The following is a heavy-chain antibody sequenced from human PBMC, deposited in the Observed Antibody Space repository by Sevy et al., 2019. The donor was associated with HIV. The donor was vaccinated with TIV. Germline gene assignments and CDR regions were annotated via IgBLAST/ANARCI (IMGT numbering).Heavy chain of an antibody. CDR2: ISWNSRNV. D-gene: IGHD2-21*01. Sequence: GGSLRLSCAASGFPFNDHALHWVRQVPGKGLEWVSGISWNSRNVGYADSVKGRFTISRDNANHFLYLEMNSLRPEDTAFYYCAKDINRVCDGINCYPYYYYFYGLDGWGQGTTVTVSS. CDR3: AKDINRVCDGINCYPYYYYFYGLDG. CDR1: GFPFNDHA. V-gene: IGHV3-9*01. J-gene: IGHJ6*02.